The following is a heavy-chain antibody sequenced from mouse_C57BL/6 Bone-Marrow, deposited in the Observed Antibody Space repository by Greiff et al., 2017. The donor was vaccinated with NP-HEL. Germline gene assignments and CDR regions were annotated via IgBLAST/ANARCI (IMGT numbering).Heavy chain of an antibody. D-gene: IGHD1-1*01. CDR3: ARSGTTVVAPYAMDY. CDR1: GYTFTSYW. Sequence: QVQLKQPGAELVKPGASVKMSCKASGYTFTSYWITWVKQRPGQGLEWIGDIYPGSGSTNYNEKFKSKATLTVDTSSSTAYMQLSSLTSEDSAVYYCARSGTTVVAPYAMDYWGQGTSVTVSS. J-gene: IGHJ4*01. V-gene: IGHV1-55*01. CDR2: IYPGSGST.